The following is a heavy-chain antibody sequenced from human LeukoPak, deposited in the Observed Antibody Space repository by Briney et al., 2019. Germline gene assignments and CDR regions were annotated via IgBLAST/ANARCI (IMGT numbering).Heavy chain of an antibody. CDR1: GLTFSDYY. Sequence: KPGGSLRLSCAASGLTFSDYYMTWIRQAPGKGLEWVSYISSSSTIIYYADSVKGRFTISRDNAKNSLFLQMNSLRAEDTAVYYCASLYCTHTTCYYFDYWGQGTLVSVSS. CDR3: ASLYCTHTTCYYFDY. V-gene: IGHV3-11*01. CDR2: ISSSSTII. D-gene: IGHD2-2*01. J-gene: IGHJ4*02.